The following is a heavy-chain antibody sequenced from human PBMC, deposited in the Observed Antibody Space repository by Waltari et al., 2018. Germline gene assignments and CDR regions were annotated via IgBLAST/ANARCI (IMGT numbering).Heavy chain of an antibody. D-gene: IGHD1-26*01. Sequence: QVQLQESGPGLVKPSETLSLTCTVSGGSTSTYYWSWVRQAPGKGLAWFGYSHYSGSSFNNPSLRSRVAISLDTPNNQFSLRLRSVTAADAAIYYCARADTSTSYFYYYMDVWGKGTTVTVSS. J-gene: IGHJ6*03. CDR1: GGSTSTYY. CDR3: ARADTSTSYFYYYMDV. CDR2: SHYSGSS. V-gene: IGHV4-59*01.